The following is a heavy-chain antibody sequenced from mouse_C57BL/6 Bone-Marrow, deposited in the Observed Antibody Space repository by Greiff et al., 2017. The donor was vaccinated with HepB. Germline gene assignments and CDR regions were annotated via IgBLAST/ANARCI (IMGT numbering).Heavy chain of an antibody. CDR1: CFTFTSYG. D-gene: IGHD1-1*01. CDR2: IYPRSGNT. V-gene: IGHV1-81*01. CDR3: ARSLITTIPHYFDY. Sequence: VQLPQSGAELARPGASVKLSCTASCFTFTSYGIRWVKQRTGQGLEWIGEIYPRSGNTYYHEKFKGKATLTADKSSSTAYMELRSLTSEDSAVYFCARSLITTIPHYFDYWGQGTTLTVSS. J-gene: IGHJ2*01.